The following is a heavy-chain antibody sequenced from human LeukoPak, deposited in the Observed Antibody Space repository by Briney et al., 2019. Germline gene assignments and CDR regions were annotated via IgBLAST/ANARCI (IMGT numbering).Heavy chain of an antibody. D-gene: IGHD6-19*01. Sequence: SGTLSLTCAVSGGSISSSYWYSWVRQPPGKGLEWIGEIYHSGSTNYNPSLKSRVTLSVDKSKNQFSLKLSSVTAADTAVYYCAQGGSGWRYDYWGQGTLVTVSS. J-gene: IGHJ4*02. CDR2: IYHSGST. CDR3: AQGGSGWRYDY. CDR1: GGSISSSYW. V-gene: IGHV4-4*02.